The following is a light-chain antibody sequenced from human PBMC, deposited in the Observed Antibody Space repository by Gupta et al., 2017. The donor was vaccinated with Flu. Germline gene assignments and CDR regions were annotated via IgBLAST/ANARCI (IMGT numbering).Light chain of an antibody. CDR2: DDS. J-gene: IGLJ1*01. CDR1: SSNIGSNG. CDR3: ASWDDSLNGQYV. Sequence: SSNIGSNGVNWYQHVPGTPPKLLIYDDSERPSGVPDRFSGSKSGTLASLVISGLLSEDEADYYCASWDDSLNGQYVFGTGTKVSVL. V-gene: IGLV1-44*01.